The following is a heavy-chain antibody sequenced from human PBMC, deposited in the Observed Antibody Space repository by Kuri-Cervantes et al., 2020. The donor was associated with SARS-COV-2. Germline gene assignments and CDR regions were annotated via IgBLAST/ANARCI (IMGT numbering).Heavy chain of an antibody. CDR3: ATPAGGHDYSNYAY. Sequence: SVKVSCKASGGTFSSYAISWVRQAPGQGLEWMGGIIPIFGTANYAQKFQGRVTITADESTSTAYMELGSLRSEDTAVYYCATPAGGHDYSNYAYWGQGTLVTVSS. D-gene: IGHD4-11*01. J-gene: IGHJ4*02. CDR1: GGTFSSYA. CDR2: IIPIFGTA. V-gene: IGHV1-69*13.